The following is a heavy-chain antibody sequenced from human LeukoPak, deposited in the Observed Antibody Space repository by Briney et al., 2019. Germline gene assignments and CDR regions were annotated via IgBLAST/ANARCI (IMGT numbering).Heavy chain of an antibody. V-gene: IGHV3-23*01. CDR1: GFTFSSYA. CDR3: AKDGSDYGDPNWFDP. D-gene: IGHD4-17*01. J-gene: IGHJ5*02. Sequence: GGSLRLSCAASGFTFSSYAMTWVRQAPGKGLEWVSGIRGSGGSTYYADSVKGRFTISRDDSKNTVYMQMTSLRVEDTAVYYCAKDGSDYGDPNWFDPWGQGTLVTVSS. CDR2: IRGSGGST.